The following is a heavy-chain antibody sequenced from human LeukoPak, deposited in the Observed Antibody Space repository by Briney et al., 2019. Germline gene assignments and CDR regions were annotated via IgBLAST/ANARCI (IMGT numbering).Heavy chain of an antibody. Sequence: KPGGSLRLSCAASGFTFSSYSMNWVRQAPGKGLEWVSSMSSSSSYIYYADSVKGRFTISRDNAKNSLYLQMNSLRAEDTAVYYCARADRGYSYGEGDYFDYWGQGTLVTVSS. D-gene: IGHD5-18*01. V-gene: IGHV3-21*01. CDR1: GFTFSSYS. CDR2: MSSSSSYI. J-gene: IGHJ4*02. CDR3: ARADRGYSYGEGDYFDY.